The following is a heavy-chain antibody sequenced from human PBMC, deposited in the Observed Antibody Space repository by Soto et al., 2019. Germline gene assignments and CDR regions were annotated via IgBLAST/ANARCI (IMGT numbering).Heavy chain of an antibody. Sequence: QVQVVQSGPEVKKPGASVKVSCKTSGYTFTDYYIHWVRQAPGQGLDWMGLINPYSADTHYAQILHGRVSTTRVTAFSTAYMELSSLRSDDTAVYYCATGDSADYIRLSDSWGQGALVTVSS. CDR2: INPYSADT. CDR1: GYTFTDYY. J-gene: IGHJ5*02. D-gene: IGHD4-17*01. V-gene: IGHV1-2*02. CDR3: ATGDSADYIRLSDS.